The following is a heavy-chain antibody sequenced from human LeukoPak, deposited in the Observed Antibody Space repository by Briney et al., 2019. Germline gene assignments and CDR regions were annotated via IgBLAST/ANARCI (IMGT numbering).Heavy chain of an antibody. Sequence: GGSLRLSCAASGFTFSSYSMNWVRQAPGKGLEWVSSISSSSSYIYYADSVKGRFTISRDNAKNSLYLQMNSLRAEDTAVYYCARVGSGSYYEEGFDYWGQGTLVTVSS. CDR3: ARVGSGSYYEEGFDY. CDR1: GFTFSSYS. CDR2: ISSSSSYI. J-gene: IGHJ4*02. V-gene: IGHV3-21*01. D-gene: IGHD3-10*01.